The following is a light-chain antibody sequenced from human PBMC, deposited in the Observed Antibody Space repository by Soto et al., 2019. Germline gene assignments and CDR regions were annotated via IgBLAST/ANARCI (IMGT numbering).Light chain of an antibody. CDR1: SSDVGSYNL. J-gene: IGLJ1*01. CDR3: CSYAGTFYV. CDR2: EGS. Sequence: QSALTQPASVSGSPGQSITISCTGTSSDVGSYNLVSWYQQHPGKAPKLMIYEGSKRPSGVSNRFSGSKSGITASLTISGLQAEDEADYYCCSYAGTFYVFGTGTKLTVL. V-gene: IGLV2-23*01.